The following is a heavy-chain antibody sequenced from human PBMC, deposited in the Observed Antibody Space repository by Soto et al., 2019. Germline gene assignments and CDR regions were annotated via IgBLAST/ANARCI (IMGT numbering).Heavy chain of an antibody. J-gene: IGHJ4*02. D-gene: IGHD6-6*01. CDR3: TRPHSSSSGLDY. V-gene: IGHV3-74*01. CDR1: GFSFSSYW. CDR2: INTDGSTT. Sequence: GSLRLSCAASGFSFSSYWMHWVRQAPGKGLVWVSRINTDGSTTTYADTVKGRFTISRDNAKNTFYLQMNSLRAEDTAVYYCTRPHSSSSGLDYWGQGTLVTVSS.